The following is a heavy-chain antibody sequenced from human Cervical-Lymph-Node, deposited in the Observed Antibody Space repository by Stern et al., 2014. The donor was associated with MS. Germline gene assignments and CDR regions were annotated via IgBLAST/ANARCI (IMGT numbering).Heavy chain of an antibody. CDR3: ARGPRSQSGGSSWFDP. J-gene: IGHJ5*02. V-gene: IGHV1-69*01. CDR1: GGTLSNYA. CDR2: IIPIFGTV. Sequence: QVQLVQSGAEVKKPGSSVKVSCKASGGTLSNYAISWVRQAPGQGLEWMGGIIPIFGTVNYAQKSQGRVTITADESTSTAYMELSSLRSEDTAVYYCARGPRSQSGGSSWFDPWGQGTLVTVSS. D-gene: IGHD1-26*01.